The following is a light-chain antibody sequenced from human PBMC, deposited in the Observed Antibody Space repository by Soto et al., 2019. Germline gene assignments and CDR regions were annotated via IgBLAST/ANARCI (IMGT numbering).Light chain of an antibody. J-gene: IGKJ4*01. CDR1: QSVRSSY. Sequence: EIVLTQSPGTLSLSPGERATLSCRASQSVRSSYLAWYQQKPGQAPRLLIYGASSRATGIPDRFSGSGSGTDFTLTISGLEPEDVAVYYRQKYGDPPTFGGGTKVEIK. V-gene: IGKV3-20*01. CDR3: QKYGDPPT. CDR2: GAS.